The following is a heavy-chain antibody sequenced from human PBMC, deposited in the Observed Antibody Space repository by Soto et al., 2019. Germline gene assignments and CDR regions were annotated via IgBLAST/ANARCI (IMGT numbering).Heavy chain of an antibody. CDR3: ARITGDWFAFDI. J-gene: IGHJ3*02. Sequence: EVQLVESGGGLVQPGESLRLSCAASGFTVSSNYMSWVRQAPGRGLEWVSVIYISGGAYYTGSVKGRFTISRDTSKNTLYLHMNSLRAEDTAVYYCARITGDWFAFDIWGQGTKVTVSP. CDR1: GFTVSSNY. CDR2: IYISGGA. V-gene: IGHV3-66*01. D-gene: IGHD7-27*01.